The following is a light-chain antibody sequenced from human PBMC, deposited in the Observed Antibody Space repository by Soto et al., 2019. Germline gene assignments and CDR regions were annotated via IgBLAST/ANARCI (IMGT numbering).Light chain of an antibody. Sequence: QSVLTQPASVSGSPGQSITISCSGTSSDIGAYDLVSWYQQHPGRAPKLIIYEVSHRFSGSKSGNTASLTISGLQAEDEADYYCSSYTSSSTLDVFGTGTKVTVL. J-gene: IGLJ1*01. V-gene: IGLV2-14*03. CDR1: SSDIGAYDL. CDR2: EV. CDR3: SSYTSSSTLDV.